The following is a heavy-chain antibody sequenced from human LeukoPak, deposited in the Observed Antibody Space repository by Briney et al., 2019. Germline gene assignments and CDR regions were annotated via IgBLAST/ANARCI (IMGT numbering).Heavy chain of an antibody. Sequence: GGSLRLSCIASGFTFGDYAMSWVRQAPGRGLEWVGFIRNKAYGGTTEYAASVKDRFTISRDGSKSIAYLQMNSLKTEDTAVYYCTREYYYGSGSYDYWGQGTLVTVSS. D-gene: IGHD3-10*01. V-gene: IGHV3-49*04. J-gene: IGHJ4*02. CDR3: TREYYYGSGSYDY. CDR1: GFTFGDYA. CDR2: IRNKAYGGTT.